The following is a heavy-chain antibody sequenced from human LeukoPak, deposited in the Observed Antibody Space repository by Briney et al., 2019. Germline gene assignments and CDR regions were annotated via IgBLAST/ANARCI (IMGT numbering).Heavy chain of an antibody. CDR2: ISYDGSNK. CDR3: ASSGSYRFDY. J-gene: IGHJ4*02. D-gene: IGHD1-26*01. Sequence: GGSLRLSCAASGFTFSSYAMHWVRQAPGKGLEWVAVISYDGSNKYYADSVKGRFTISRDNSKNTLYLQMNSLRDEDTAVYYCASSGSYRFDYWGQGTLVTVSS. V-gene: IGHV3-30-3*01. CDR1: GFTFSSYA.